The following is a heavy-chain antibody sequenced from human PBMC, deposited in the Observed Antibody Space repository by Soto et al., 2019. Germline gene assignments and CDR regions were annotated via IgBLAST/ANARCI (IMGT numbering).Heavy chain of an antibody. CDR3: ASARADSSGYYNWFDP. Sequence: ASVKVSCKASGGTFSIYAISWVRQAPGQGLEWMGGIIPIFGTANYAQKFQGRVTITADESTSTAYMELSSLRSEDTAVYYCASARADSSGYYNWFDPWGQGTLVTVSS. CDR2: IIPIFGTA. D-gene: IGHD3-22*01. V-gene: IGHV1-69*13. J-gene: IGHJ5*02. CDR1: GGTFSIYA.